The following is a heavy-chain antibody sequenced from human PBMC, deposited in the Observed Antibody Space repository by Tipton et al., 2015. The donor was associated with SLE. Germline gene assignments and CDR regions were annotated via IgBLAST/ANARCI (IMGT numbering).Heavy chain of an antibody. Sequence: TLSLTCTVPGGSISSSSYYWGWIRQPPGKGLEWIGSIYYSGSTYYNPPLKSRVTISVDTSKNQFSLKLSSVTAADTAVYFCARDFGNSFKRAFDIWGQGTLVTVSS. J-gene: IGHJ3*02. CDR1: GGSISSSSYY. V-gene: IGHV4-39*07. CDR2: IYYSGST. D-gene: IGHD4-23*01. CDR3: ARDFGNSFKRAFDI.